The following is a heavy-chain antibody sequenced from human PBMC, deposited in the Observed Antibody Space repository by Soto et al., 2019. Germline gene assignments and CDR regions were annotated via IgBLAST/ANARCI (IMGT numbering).Heavy chain of an antibody. J-gene: IGHJ4*02. V-gene: IGHV1-2*02. CDR3: ARARTNYYNTSDYDF. Sequence: GPSVKVSCKASGGTFSSYAISWVRQAPGQGLEWMGGIIPNSGDTNYAQKFQGRVTMTRDTSISTAYTELSRLRFDDTAVYYCARARTNYYNTSDYDFWGQGTLVTVSS. CDR2: IIPNSGDT. D-gene: IGHD3-22*01. CDR1: GGTFSSYA.